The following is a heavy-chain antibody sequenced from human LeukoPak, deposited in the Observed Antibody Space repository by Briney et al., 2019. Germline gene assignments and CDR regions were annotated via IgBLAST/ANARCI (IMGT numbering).Heavy chain of an antibody. D-gene: IGHD3-9*01. V-gene: IGHV1-69*13. CDR1: GGTFSSYA. CDR3: ARGNYDILTGSPASERYCGMDV. Sequence: GASVKVSCKASGGTFSSYAISWVRQAPGQGLEWMGGIIPIFGTANYAQEFQGRVTITADESTSTAYMELSSLRSEDTAVYYCARGNYDILTGSPASERYCGMDVWGQGTTVTVSS. CDR2: IIPIFGTA. J-gene: IGHJ6*02.